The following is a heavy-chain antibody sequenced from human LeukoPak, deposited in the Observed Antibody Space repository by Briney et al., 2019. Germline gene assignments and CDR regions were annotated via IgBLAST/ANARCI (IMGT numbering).Heavy chain of an antibody. CDR1: GFTFTTYD. D-gene: IGHD6-6*01. Sequence: GGSLRLSCAASGFTFTTYDMNWVRQAPGKGLGWVSYISRNSGFIYYADSVKGRFTISRDNAKNSLYLQMNSLRGEDMAVYYCARDDVSTARASGMDVWGKGTTVTVSS. V-gene: IGHV3-21*01. CDR3: ARDDVSTARASGMDV. J-gene: IGHJ6*04. CDR2: ISRNSGFI.